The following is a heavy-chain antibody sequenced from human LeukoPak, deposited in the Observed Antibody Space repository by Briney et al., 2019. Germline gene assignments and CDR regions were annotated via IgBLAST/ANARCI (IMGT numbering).Heavy chain of an antibody. CDR2: IYYSGST. CDR1: GGSISSYY. Sequence: PSETLSLTCTVSGGSISSYYWSWIRQPPGKGLEWIEYIYYSGSTNYNPSLKSRVTISVDTSKNQFSLKLSSVTAADTAVYYCARDRGMATIDYWGQGTLVTVSS. D-gene: IGHD5-24*01. J-gene: IGHJ4*02. CDR3: ARDRGMATIDY. V-gene: IGHV4-59*01.